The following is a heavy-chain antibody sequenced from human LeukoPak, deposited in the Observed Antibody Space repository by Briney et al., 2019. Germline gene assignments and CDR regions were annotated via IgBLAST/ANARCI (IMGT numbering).Heavy chain of an antibody. CDR2: ISSSSSYI. CDR3: ARGKYYYDSSGYDY. Sequence: GGSLRLSCGASGFMFTNYWMSWVRQAPGKGLEWVSFISSSSSYIYYADSMKGRFTISRDNAKNSLYLQMNSLRAEDTAVYYCARGKYYYDSSGYDYWGQGTLVTVSS. D-gene: IGHD3-22*01. CDR1: GFMFTNYW. V-gene: IGHV3-21*01. J-gene: IGHJ4*02.